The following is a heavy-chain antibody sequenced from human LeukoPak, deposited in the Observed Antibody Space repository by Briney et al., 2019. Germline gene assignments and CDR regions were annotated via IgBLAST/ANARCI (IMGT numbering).Heavy chain of an antibody. CDR3: ATAHYYYDSSGYFPFDY. V-gene: IGHV1-24*01. CDR2: FDPEDGET. CDR1: GYTLTELS. Sequence: ASVKVSCKVSGYTLTELSMHWVRQAPRKGLEWTGDFDPEDGETIYAQKFQGRVTMTEDTSTDTAYMELSSLRSEDTAVYHCATAHYYYDSSGYFPFDYWGQGTLVTVSS. J-gene: IGHJ4*02. D-gene: IGHD3-22*01.